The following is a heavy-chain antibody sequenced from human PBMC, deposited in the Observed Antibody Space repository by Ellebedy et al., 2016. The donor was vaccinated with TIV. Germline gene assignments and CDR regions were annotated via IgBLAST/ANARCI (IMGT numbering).Heavy chain of an antibody. Sequence: ASVKVSXXASGYTFTSYGISWVRQAPGQGLEWMGWISAYNGNTNYAQKLQGRVTMTTDTSTSTAYMELRSLRSDDTAVYYCARLPYYYGSGSYYRSPFFDYWGQGTLVTVSS. CDR2: ISAYNGNT. CDR3: ARLPYYYGSGSYYRSPFFDY. D-gene: IGHD3-10*01. J-gene: IGHJ4*02. V-gene: IGHV1-18*01. CDR1: GYTFTSYG.